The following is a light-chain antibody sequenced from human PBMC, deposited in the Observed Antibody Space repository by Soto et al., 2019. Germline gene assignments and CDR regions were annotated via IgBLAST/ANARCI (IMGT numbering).Light chain of an antibody. J-gene: IGKJ1*01. CDR3: QQYNNWPLT. Sequence: ETVMTQSPATLSLSPGERATLSCRASQSVSSKLVWYQQKPGQAPRFLIYGASTRATGIPARFRGSGSGTEFTLTISSLQSEDFAVYSCQQYNNWPLTFGQGTKVDI. CDR2: GAS. CDR1: QSVSSK. V-gene: IGKV3-15*01.